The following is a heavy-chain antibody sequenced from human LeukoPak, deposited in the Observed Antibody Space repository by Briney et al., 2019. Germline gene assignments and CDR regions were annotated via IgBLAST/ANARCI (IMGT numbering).Heavy chain of an antibody. J-gene: IGHJ6*03. D-gene: IGHD3-22*01. CDR1: GFTFSNAW. Sequence: GGSLRLSCAASGFTFSNAWMSWVRQAPGKGLEWVGRIKSKTDGGTTDYAAPVKGRFTISRDDSKNTLYLQMNSLKTEDTAVYYCALSRPYKYDSSGLYYYYYYMDVWGKGTTVTISS. V-gene: IGHV3-15*01. CDR3: ALSRPYKYDSSGLYYYYYYMDV. CDR2: IKSKTDGGTT.